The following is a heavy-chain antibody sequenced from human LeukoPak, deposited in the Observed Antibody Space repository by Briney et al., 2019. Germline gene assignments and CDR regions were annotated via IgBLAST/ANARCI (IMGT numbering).Heavy chain of an antibody. CDR3: ARVNDGGSSWYYFDS. J-gene: IGHJ4*02. Sequence: TSETLSLTCAVSGGSISSFYWSWIRQPPGKGLEWIGYIYYSGRTNYNPSLKSRVTILVDTSKNQFSLQLSSVTAADTAVYYCARVNDGGSSWYYFDSWGQGTLVTVSS. V-gene: IGHV4-59*01. CDR2: IYYSGRT. CDR1: GGSISSFY. D-gene: IGHD6-13*01.